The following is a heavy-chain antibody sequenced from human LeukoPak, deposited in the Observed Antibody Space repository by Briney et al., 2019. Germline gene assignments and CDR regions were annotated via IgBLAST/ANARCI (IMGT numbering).Heavy chain of an antibody. J-gene: IGHJ4*02. D-gene: IGHD2-21*01. Sequence: SETLSLTCTVSGGSISNYYWNWIRQPAGKGLEWIWRVYSTGNANYNPSLKSRVTLSVDTSKNQFSLNLNSVTAADTAVYYCARDYSEDAYPYYFDYWGQGALVTVSS. V-gene: IGHV4-4*07. CDR3: ARDYSEDAYPYYFDY. CDR2: VYSTGNA. CDR1: GGSISNYY.